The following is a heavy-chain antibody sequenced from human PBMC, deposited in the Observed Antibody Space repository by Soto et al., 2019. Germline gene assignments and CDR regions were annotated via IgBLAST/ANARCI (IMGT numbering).Heavy chain of an antibody. Sequence: SETLSLTCTVSGGSISSSSYYWGWIRQPPGKGLEWIGSIYYSGSTYYNPSLKSRVTISVDTSKNQFSLKLSSVTAADTAVYYCARQGVGALGTDYWGQGTLVTVSS. CDR2: IYYSGST. D-gene: IGHD1-26*01. CDR3: ARQGVGALGTDY. CDR1: GGSISSSSYY. J-gene: IGHJ4*02. V-gene: IGHV4-39*01.